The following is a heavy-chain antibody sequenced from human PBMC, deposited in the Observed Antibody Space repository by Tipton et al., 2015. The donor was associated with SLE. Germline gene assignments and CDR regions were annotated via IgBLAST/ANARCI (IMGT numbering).Heavy chain of an antibody. V-gene: IGHV3-48*03. J-gene: IGHJ5*02. Sequence: GSLRLSCAASGFTFSSYEMNWVRQAPGKGLEWVSYISSSGSTIYYADSVKGRFTISRDNAKNSLYLQMNSLRAEDTAVYYCAKAGLSIAARPSWFDPWGQGTLVTVSS. CDR2: ISSSGSTI. CDR1: GFTFSSYE. CDR3: AKAGLSIAARPSWFDP. D-gene: IGHD6-6*01.